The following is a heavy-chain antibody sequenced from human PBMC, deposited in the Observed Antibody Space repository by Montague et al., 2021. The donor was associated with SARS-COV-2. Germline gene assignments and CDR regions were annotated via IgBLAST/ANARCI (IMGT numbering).Heavy chain of an antibody. CDR1: GFTFSSYS. CDR2: ISSSSSYI. Sequence: SLRLSCAASGFTFSSYSMNWVRQAPGKGLEWVSSISSSSSYIYYADSVKGRFTISRDNAKNSLYLQMNSLRAEDTAVYYCARDAHVAVVAAAFSSWGQGTLVTVSS. D-gene: IGHD2-15*01. J-gene: IGHJ1*01. V-gene: IGHV3-21*01. CDR3: ARDAHVAVVAAAFSS.